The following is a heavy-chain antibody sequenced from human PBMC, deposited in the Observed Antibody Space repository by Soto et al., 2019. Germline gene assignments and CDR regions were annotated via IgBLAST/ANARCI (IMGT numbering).Heavy chain of an antibody. D-gene: IGHD6-19*01. CDR2: ISAYNGNT. J-gene: IGHJ4*02. CDR3: ARRRYSSGRGYFDY. Sequence: ASVKVSCKASGYTFTSYGISWVRQAPGQGLEWMGWISAYNGNTNYAQKLQGRVTMTTDTSTSTAYMELRSLRSDDTAVYYCARRRYSSGRGYFDYWGQGTQVTVSS. CDR1: GYTFTSYG. V-gene: IGHV1-18*04.